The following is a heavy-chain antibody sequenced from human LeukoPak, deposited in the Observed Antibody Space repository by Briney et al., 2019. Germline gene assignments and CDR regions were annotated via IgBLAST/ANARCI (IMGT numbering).Heavy chain of an antibody. CDR1: GFTFSSYS. V-gene: IGHV3-21*01. CDR2: ISSSSSYI. D-gene: IGHD4-17*01. CDR3: ARDMLTVTTV. J-gene: IGHJ4*02. Sequence: KPGGSLRLSCAASGFTFSSYSMNWVRQAPGKGLEWVSSISSSSSYIYYADSVKGRFTISRDNAKNSLYLQMNSLRAEDTAMYYCARDMLTVTTVWGQGTLVTVSS.